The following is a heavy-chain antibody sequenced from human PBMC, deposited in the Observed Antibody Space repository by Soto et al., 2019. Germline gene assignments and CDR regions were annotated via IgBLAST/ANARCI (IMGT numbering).Heavy chain of an antibody. J-gene: IGHJ4*02. V-gene: IGHV4-59*08. CDR1: GVSISSYY. Sequence: SETLSLTCAVSGVSISSYYWSWIRQPPGKGLEWIGNVYYSGSTRYNPSLKSRLTISLDPSNSHFSLRLASVSAADTAVYYCARQGIGVDTAYFDFGGQGRLVTVS. CDR3: ARQGIGVDTAYFDF. D-gene: IGHD5-18*01. CDR2: VYYSGST.